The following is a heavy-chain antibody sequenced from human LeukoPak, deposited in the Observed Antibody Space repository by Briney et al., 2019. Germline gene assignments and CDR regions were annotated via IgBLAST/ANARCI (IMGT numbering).Heavy chain of an antibody. CDR1: GGSISSGSYY. CDR3: ARGARRRWLVAAKYFDY. CDR2: IYTSGST. J-gene: IGHJ4*02. D-gene: IGHD2-15*01. Sequence: SQTLSLTCTVSGGSISSGSYYWSWIRQPAGKGLEWSGRIYTSGSTNYNPSLKSRVTISVDTSKNPFSLKLSSVTAADTAVYYCARGARRRWLVAAKYFDYWGQGTLVTVSS. V-gene: IGHV4-61*02.